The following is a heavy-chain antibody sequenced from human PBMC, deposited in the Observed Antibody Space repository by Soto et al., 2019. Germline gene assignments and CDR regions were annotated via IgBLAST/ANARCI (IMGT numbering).Heavy chain of an antibody. J-gene: IGHJ4*02. CDR3: ASGYFYDSSGIDY. CDR2: ISYDGSKK. CDR1: GFTFSTYA. Sequence: GGSLRLSCAASGFTFSTYAMHWVRQAPGKGLEWVAVISYDGSKKYYADSVKGRFTISRDNSKNTLYLQMNSLRAEDTAVFYCASGYFYDSSGIDYWGQGTLVSV. D-gene: IGHD3-22*01. V-gene: IGHV3-30-3*01.